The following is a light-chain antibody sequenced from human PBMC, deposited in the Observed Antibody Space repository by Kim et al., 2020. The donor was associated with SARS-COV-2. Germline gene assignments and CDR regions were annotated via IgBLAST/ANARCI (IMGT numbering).Light chain of an antibody. J-gene: IGLJ2*01. CDR1: SLRTYY. CDR3: ISRDNSGDHVV. Sequence: SSELTQDPAVSVALGQTVRITCQGDSLRTYYASWYQQKPGQAPILVIHGKNNRPSGIPDRFSGSSSGNTASLTVTGAQAVDEADYYCISRDNSGDHVVFGGGTKVTVL. CDR2: GKN. V-gene: IGLV3-19*01.